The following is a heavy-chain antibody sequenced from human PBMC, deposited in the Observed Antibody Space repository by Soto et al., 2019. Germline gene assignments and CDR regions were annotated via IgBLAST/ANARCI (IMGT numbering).Heavy chain of an antibody. CDR2: ISYDGSNK. CDR1: GFPFSSYA. CDR3: VRERFNYDSSPGAFDI. V-gene: IGHV3-30-3*01. Sequence: GGSLRLSCAASGFPFSSYAMHGVRPATGKGLEWVAVISYDGSNKYYADSVKGRFTISRDNSKNTLYLQMNSLRAEDTAVYYCVRERFNYDSSPGAFDIWGEGTMVTVSS. D-gene: IGHD3-22*01. J-gene: IGHJ3*02.